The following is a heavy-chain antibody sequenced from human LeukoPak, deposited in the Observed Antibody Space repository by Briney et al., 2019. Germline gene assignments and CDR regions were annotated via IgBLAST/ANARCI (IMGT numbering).Heavy chain of an antibody. Sequence: SETLSLTCTVSGGSISSGTYYWGWIRQPPGKGLEWIGSIYYGGSTYYSPSLKNRVTISVDTPKNQISLKLSSVTAADTAVYYCARHDIPYSGWYPGPLDYWGQGTLVTVSS. J-gene: IGHJ4*02. CDR1: GGSISSGTYY. CDR2: IYYGGST. D-gene: IGHD6-19*01. V-gene: IGHV4-39*01. CDR3: ARHDIPYSGWYPGPLDY.